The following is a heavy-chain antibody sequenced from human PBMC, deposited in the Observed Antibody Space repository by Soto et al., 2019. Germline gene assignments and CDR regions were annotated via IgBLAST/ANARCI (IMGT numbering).Heavy chain of an antibody. CDR2: IIPIFGTA. J-gene: IGHJ3*02. CDR1: GGTFSSYA. Sequence: ASVKVSCKASGGTFSSYAISWVRQAPGQGLEWMGGIIPIFGTANYAQKFQGRVTMTTDTSTSTAYMELRSLRSDDTAVYHCARVQVGGSYGLGAFDIWGQGTMVTVSS. CDR3: ARVQVGGSYGLGAFDI. V-gene: IGHV1-69*05. D-gene: IGHD1-26*01.